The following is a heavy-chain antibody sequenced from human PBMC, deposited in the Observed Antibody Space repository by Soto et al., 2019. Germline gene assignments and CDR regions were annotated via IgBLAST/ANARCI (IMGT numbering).Heavy chain of an antibody. J-gene: IGHJ4*02. V-gene: IGHV3-23*01. D-gene: IGHD3-22*01. CDR1: GFTFSSYA. CDR2: ISGSGGST. Sequence: EVQLLESGGGLVQPGGSLRLSCAASGFTFSSYAMSWVRQAPGKGLEWVSAISGSGGSTYYADSVKGRFTISRDNSKNTLYLQMNILRAEDTAVYYCAKVHSIPYYYDSSGYYYSPFVYWGQGTLVTVSS. CDR3: AKVHSIPYYYDSSGYYYSPFVY.